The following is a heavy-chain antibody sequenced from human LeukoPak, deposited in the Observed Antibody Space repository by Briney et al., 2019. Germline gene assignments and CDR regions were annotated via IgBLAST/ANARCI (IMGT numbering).Heavy chain of an antibody. Sequence: GGSLRLSCAASGLTFSSYWMSWVRQAPGKGLEWVANIKQDGSEKYYVDSVKGRFTISRDNAKNSLNLQMNSLRAEDTAVYYCARGTLYYGSENYDYWGQGTLVTVSS. CDR1: GLTFSSYW. V-gene: IGHV3-7*01. J-gene: IGHJ4*02. CDR2: IKQDGSEK. D-gene: IGHD3-10*01. CDR3: ARGTLYYGSENYDY.